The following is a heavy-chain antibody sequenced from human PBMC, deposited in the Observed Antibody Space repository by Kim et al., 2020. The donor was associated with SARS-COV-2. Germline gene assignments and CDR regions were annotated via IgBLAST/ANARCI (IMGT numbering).Heavy chain of an antibody. V-gene: IGHV1-18*01. CDR2: ISAYNGNT. CDR3: ARDYYDSSGYYYATFDY. J-gene: IGHJ4*02. D-gene: IGHD3-22*01. Sequence: ASVKVSCKASGYTFTSYGISWVRQAPGQGLEWMGWISAYNGNTNYAQKLQGRVTMTTDTSTSTAYMELRSLRSDDTAVYYCARDYYDSSGYYYATFDYWGQGTLVTVSS. CDR1: GYTFTSYG.